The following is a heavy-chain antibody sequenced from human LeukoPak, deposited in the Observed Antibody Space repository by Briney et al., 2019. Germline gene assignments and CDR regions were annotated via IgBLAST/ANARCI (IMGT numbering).Heavy chain of an antibody. V-gene: IGHV3-20*04. J-gene: IGHJ4*02. CDR2: FNWNGGST. D-gene: IGHD3-16*01. CDR3: ARGEYYFDY. CDR1: GFTFDDYG. Sequence: GGSLRLSCAASGFTFDDYGVSWVRQAPGKGLEWVSGFNWNGGSTGYADSVKGRFTISRDNAKNSLYLQMNSLRAEDTALYYCARGEYYFDYWGQGTLVTVSS.